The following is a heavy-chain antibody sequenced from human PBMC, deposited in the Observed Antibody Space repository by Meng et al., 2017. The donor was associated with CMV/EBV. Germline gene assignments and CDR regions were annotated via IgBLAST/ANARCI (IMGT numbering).Heavy chain of an antibody. Sequence: GESLKISCAASGFTFSIYWMTWVRQAPGKGLEWVVNIKVDGSDKYYVDSVKGRFTISRDNAKNSVYLQMNSLRAEDTAVYYCARDTLSTVTTVPHYGMDVWGQGTTVTVSS. D-gene: IGHD4-11*01. J-gene: IGHJ6*02. CDR1: GFTFSIYW. CDR3: ARDTLSTVTTVPHYGMDV. V-gene: IGHV3-7*01. CDR2: IKVDGSDK.